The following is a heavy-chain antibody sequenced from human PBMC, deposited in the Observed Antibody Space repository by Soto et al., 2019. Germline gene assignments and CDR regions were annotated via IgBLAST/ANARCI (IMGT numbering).Heavy chain of an antibody. D-gene: IGHD2-15*01. CDR2: ISRDGGTK. V-gene: IGHV3-30*03. J-gene: IGHJ4*02. CDR3: SGEVASGY. CDR1: GFTVTTYG. Sequence: QVQLVESGGGVVQPGRSLRLSCAVSGFTVTTYGMLWVRQSPRKGLEWVAVISRDGGTKYYADSMKGRFTISRDNSRNTLFLEMNSLRGDDMAVYYCSGEVASGYWGQGTLVTVSS.